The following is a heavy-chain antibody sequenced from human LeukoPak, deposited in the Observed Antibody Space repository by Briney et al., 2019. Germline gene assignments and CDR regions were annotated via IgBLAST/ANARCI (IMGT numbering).Heavy chain of an antibody. CDR3: ARDAYYDILTGPWEDWFDP. CDR2: INPNSGGT. V-gene: IGHV1-2*06. D-gene: IGHD3-9*01. Sequence: GASVKVSCKASGYTFTCYYMHWVRQAPGQGLEWMGRINPNSGGTNYAQKFQGRVTMTRDTSISTAYMELSRLRSDDTAVYYCARDAYYDILTGPWEDWFDPWGQGTLVTVSS. J-gene: IGHJ5*02. CDR1: GYTFTCYY.